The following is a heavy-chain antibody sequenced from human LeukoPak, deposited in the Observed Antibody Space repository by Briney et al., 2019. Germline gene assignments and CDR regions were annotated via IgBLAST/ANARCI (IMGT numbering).Heavy chain of an antibody. J-gene: IGHJ6*02. D-gene: IGHD2-2*02. CDR1: GYTFTSYD. Sequence: ASVKVSCKASGYTFTSYDINWVRQATGQGLEWMGWMNPNSGNTGYAQKFQGRVTMTRNTSISTAYMELSSLRSEDTAVYYCARGGGYCSSTSCYMGYYYGMDVWGQGTTVTVSS. CDR2: MNPNSGNT. V-gene: IGHV1-8*01. CDR3: ARGGGYCSSTSCYMGYYYGMDV.